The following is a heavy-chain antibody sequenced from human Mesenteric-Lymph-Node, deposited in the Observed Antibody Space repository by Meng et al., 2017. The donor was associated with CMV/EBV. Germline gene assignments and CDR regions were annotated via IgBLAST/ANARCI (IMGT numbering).Heavy chain of an antibody. J-gene: IGHJ6*02. Sequence: SETLSLTCTVSGGSISSYYWSWIRQPPGKGREWIGYIYYSGSTNYNPSLKSRVTISVDTSKNQFSLKLSSVTAADTAVYYCARDFRDSYCSSTSCPNGRMDVWGQGTTVTVSS. V-gene: IGHV4-59*01. D-gene: IGHD2-2*01. CDR3: ARDFRDSYCSSTSCPNGRMDV. CDR2: IYYSGST. CDR1: GGSISSYY.